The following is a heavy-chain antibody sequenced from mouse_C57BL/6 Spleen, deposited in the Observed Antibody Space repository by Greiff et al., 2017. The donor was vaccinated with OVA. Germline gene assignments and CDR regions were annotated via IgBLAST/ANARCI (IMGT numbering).Heavy chain of an antibody. D-gene: IGHD2-4*01. CDR1: GYTFTDYN. CDR2: INPNNGGT. J-gene: IGHJ2*01. Sequence: LVESGASVKMSCKASGYTFTDYNMHWVKQSHGKSLEWIGYINPNNGGTSYNQKFKGKATLTVNKSSSTAYMELRSLTSEDSAVYYCARDYDSAYWGQGTTLTVSS. CDR3: ARDYDSAY. V-gene: IGHV1-22*01.